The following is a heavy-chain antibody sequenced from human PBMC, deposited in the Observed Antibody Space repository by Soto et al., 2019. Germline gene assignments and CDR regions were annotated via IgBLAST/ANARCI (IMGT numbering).Heavy chain of an antibody. CDR1: GVSISSGDYS. V-gene: IGHV4-30-2*01. CDR3: ASDYGSRRYRLAY. J-gene: IGHJ4*02. D-gene: IGHD3-10*01. CDR2: IYHDGRT. Sequence: PSETLSLTCAVSGVSISSGDYSWSWIRQPPGKGLEWIGYIYHDGRTLYNPSLKSRVTISLDRSKNQFSLKLSSVTAADTAVYYCASDYGSRRYRLAYCGQGSLVTVSS.